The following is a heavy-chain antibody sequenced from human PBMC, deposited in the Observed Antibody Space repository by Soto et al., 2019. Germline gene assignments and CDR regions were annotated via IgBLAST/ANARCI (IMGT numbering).Heavy chain of an antibody. CDR1: GFTFSSCG. D-gene: IGHD2-15*01. V-gene: IGHV3-30*18. CDR2: ISYDGSNK. J-gene: IGHJ1*01. Sequence: GGSLRLSCAASGFTFSSCGMHWVRQAPGKGLEWVAVISYDGSNKYYADSVKGRFTISRDNSKNTLYLQMNSLRAEDTAVYYCAKDACSGGSRYPRTFQHWGQGTLVTASS. CDR3: AKDACSGGSRYPRTFQH.